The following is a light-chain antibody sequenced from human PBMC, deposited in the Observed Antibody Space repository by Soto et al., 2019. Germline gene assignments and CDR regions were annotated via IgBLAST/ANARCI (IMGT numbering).Light chain of an antibody. Sequence: ETVMTQSPGTLSVSLGERATLSCRASQSVSIHLAWYQQKPGQAPRLLIYDTSTRATGIPARFSGSGSGTGFTLTISSLQSEDFAVYYCQQYSNWPPITFGQGTRLEIK. CDR3: QQYSNWPPIT. CDR1: QSVSIH. CDR2: DTS. J-gene: IGKJ5*01. V-gene: IGKV3-15*01.